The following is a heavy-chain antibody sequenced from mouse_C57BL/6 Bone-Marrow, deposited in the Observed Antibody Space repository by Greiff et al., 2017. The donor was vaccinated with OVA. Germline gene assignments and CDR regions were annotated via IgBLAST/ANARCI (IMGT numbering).Heavy chain of an antibody. J-gene: IGHJ2*01. D-gene: IGHD1-1*01. CDR2: ISSGGSYT. CDR3: ARPQYYGSSYFDY. CDR1: GFTFSSYG. Sequence: DVKLQESGGDLVKPGGSLKLSCAASGFTFSSYGMSWVRQTPDKRLEWVATISSGGSYTYYPDSVKGRFTISRDNAKNTLYLQMSSLKSEDTAMYYCARPQYYGSSYFDYWGQGTTLTVSS. V-gene: IGHV5-6*02.